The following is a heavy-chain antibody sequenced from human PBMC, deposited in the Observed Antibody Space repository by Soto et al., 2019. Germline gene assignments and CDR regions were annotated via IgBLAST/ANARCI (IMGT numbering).Heavy chain of an antibody. CDR1: GYTFTSYY. CDR2: INPSGGST. V-gene: IGHV1-46*01. CDR3: ARDGGSGYYYYYYYGMDV. J-gene: IGHJ6*02. Sequence: GASVKVSCKASGYTFTSYYMHWVRQAPGQGLEWMGKINPSGGSTSYAQKFQGRVTMTRDTSTSTVYMELSSLRSEDTAVYYCARDGGSGYYYYYYYGMDVWGQGTTVTVSS. D-gene: IGHD3-22*01.